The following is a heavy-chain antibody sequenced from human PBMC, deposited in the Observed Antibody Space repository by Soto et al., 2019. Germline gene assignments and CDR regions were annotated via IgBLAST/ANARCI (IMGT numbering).Heavy chain of an antibody. CDR2: ISAYNGNT. J-gene: IGHJ3*02. CDR3: ARRRQWPTRKDAFDI. V-gene: IGHV1-18*01. CDR1: GYTFTSYG. D-gene: IGHD6-19*01. Sequence: ASVKVSCKASGYTFTSYGISWVRQAPGQGLEWMGWISAYNGNTNYAQKFQGRVTITADKSTSTAYMGLSSLRSEDTAVYYCARRRQWPTRKDAFDIWGQGTMVTVSS.